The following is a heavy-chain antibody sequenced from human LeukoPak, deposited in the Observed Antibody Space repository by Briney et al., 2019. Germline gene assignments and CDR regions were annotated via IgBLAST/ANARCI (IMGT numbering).Heavy chain of an antibody. V-gene: IGHV3-23*01. Sequence: GGSLRLSCAASGFTFRSYAMNWVRQAPGEGLEWVSSISGSGDTTYYTDSVKGRFTISRDNSKNTLYLQMNSLRAEDTALYYCAKDLDDILTGYYNFDYWGQGALVTVSS. CDR2: ISGSGDTT. D-gene: IGHD3-9*01. CDR3: AKDLDDILTGYYNFDY. CDR1: GFTFRSYA. J-gene: IGHJ4*02.